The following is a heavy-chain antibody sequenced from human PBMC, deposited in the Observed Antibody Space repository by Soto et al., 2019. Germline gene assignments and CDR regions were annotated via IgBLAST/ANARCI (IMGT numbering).Heavy chain of an antibody. CDR1: CYTFSNYG. Sequence: GAAGKRSSEEFCYTFSNYGITSGGPAPGQRLEGVGWISAYNGNTNYAQKLQGRVTMTTDTSTSTAYMELRSLRSDDTAVYYCARDVGVLLMFYATPTYYIGMDVWGQGPTVTVSS. D-gene: IGHD2-8*01. CDR3: ARDVGVLLMFYATPTYYIGMDV. CDR2: ISAYNGNT. V-gene: IGHV1-18*01. J-gene: IGHJ6*02.